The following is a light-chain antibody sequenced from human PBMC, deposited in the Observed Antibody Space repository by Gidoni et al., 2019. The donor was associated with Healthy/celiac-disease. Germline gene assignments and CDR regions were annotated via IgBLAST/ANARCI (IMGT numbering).Light chain of an antibody. CDR3: QQSYSTPCS. CDR1: QSISSY. V-gene: IGKV1-39*01. Sequence: DIKMTQSPSSLSASVGDRVTITCRASQSISSYLNWYQQKPGKAPKLLIYAASSLQSGVPSRFSGSGSGTDFTLTIISLQPEDFATYYCQQSYSTPCSFXQXTKLEIK. J-gene: IGKJ2*04. CDR2: AAS.